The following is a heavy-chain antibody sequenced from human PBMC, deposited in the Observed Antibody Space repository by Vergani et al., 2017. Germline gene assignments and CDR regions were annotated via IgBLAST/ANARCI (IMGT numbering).Heavy chain of an antibody. CDR1: GSSISSAGFY. CDR2: VFTSGNT. J-gene: IGHJ4*02. Sequence: QVQLQESGPGLVKPSQTLSLTCTVSGSSISSAGFYWSWVRQPAGKELEWIGRVFTSGNTNYNPSLKSRATMSIDTSKNQFSLKLSSVTAADTAVYYCARSRLERWLHVGYLDYWGQGTLVTVSS. V-gene: IGHV4-61*02. D-gene: IGHD5-24*01. CDR3: ARSRLERWLHVGYLDY.